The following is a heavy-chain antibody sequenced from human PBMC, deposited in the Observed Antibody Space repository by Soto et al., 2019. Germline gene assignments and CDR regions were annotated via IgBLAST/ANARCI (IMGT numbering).Heavy chain of an antibody. CDR3: ARETCPDSSSNYYGMDV. D-gene: IGHD6-6*01. V-gene: IGHV6-1*01. CDR1: GDSVSSNSAA. Sequence: SQTNSLTCAISGDSVSSNSAAWNWIRQSPSRGLEWLGRTYYRSKWYNDYAVSVKSRITINPDTSKNQFSLQLNSVTPEDTAVYYCARETCPDSSSNYYGMDVWCQGPSVTVSS. J-gene: IGHJ6*02. CDR2: TYYRSKWYN.